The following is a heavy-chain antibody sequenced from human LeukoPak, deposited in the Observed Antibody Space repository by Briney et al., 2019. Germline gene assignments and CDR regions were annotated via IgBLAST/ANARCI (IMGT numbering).Heavy chain of an antibody. CDR3: ARGSGDTDP. V-gene: IGHV3-7*01. J-gene: IGHJ5*02. CDR2: INQDGGEK. D-gene: IGHD1-14*01. Sequence: GGTLRLSCAASGFTFSSYGMSWVRQAPGKGLEWVANINQDGGEKYYVDSVKGRFTISRDNAKNSLYLQMNSLRAEDTAVYYCARGSGDTDPWGQGTLVTVSS. CDR1: GFTFSSYG.